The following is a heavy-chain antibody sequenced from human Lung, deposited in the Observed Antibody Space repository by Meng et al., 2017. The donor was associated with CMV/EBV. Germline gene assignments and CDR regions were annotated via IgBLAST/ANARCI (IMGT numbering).Heavy chain of an antibody. CDR3: ARQGRVYFDY. D-gene: IGHD2-8*01. CDR2: ISQSERT. CDR1: GGSRRGVY. J-gene: IGHJ4*02. V-gene: IGHV4-34*10. Sequence: LSCSVSGGSRRGVYWSWIRQPPGKGLEWIGEISQSERTNYSPSLKSRLTMSIHTSEKRFSLQLTSVTAADTAVYYCARQGRVYFDYWGQGVLVTVSS.